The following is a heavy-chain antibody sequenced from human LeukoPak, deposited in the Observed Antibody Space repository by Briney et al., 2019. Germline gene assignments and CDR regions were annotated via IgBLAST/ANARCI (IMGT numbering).Heavy chain of an antibody. D-gene: IGHD5-18*01. CDR2: INAGNGNT. J-gene: IGHJ3*02. V-gene: IGHV1-3*01. CDR1: GYTFTSYA. Sequence: ASVKVSCKASGYTFTSYAMHWVRQAPGQRLEWMGWINAGNGNTKYSQKFQGRVTITADESTSTAYMELSSLRSEDTAVYYCARTRDTAMAPDAFDIWGQGTMVTVSS. CDR3: ARTRDTAMAPDAFDI.